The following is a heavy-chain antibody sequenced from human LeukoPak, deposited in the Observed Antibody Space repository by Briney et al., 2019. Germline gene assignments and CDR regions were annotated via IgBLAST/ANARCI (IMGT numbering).Heavy chain of an antibody. CDR3: TRGSYDVLTGYSTLGEF. V-gene: IGHV4-39*01. J-gene: IGHJ1*01. CDR2: MYYSGAT. CDR1: GFTFSSYSMN. Sequence: LSLSCAASGFTFSSYSMNWVRQAPGKGLEWVASMYYSGATYYNPSLKSRVTISADTSKKRFSLKLRSVTAADTAVYYCTRGSYDVLTGYSTLGEFWGQGTLVIVSS. D-gene: IGHD3-9*01.